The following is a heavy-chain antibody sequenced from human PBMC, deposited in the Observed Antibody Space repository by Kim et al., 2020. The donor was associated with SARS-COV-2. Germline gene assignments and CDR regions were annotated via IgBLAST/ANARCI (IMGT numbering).Heavy chain of an antibody. CDR1: GYSISSGYY. Sequence: SETLSLTCTVSGYSISSGYYWGWIRQPPGKGLEWIGSIYHSGSTYYIPSLKSRVTISVDTSKNQFSLKLSSVTAADTAVYYCARDRHPNFDWLPTWEYYYYGMDVWGQGTTVTVSS. D-gene: IGHD3-9*01. CDR2: IYHSGST. V-gene: IGHV4-38-2*02. J-gene: IGHJ6*02. CDR3: ARDRHPNFDWLPTWEYYYYGMDV.